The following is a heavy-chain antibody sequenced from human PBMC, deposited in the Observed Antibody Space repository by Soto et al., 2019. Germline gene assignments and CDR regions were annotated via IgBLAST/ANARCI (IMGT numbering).Heavy chain of an antibody. CDR1: GYTFTSYG. V-gene: IGHV1-18*01. D-gene: IGHD3-10*01. Sequence: GPSVKVSCKASGYTFTSYGISWVRQAPGQGLEWTGWISAYNGNTNYAQKLQGRVTMTTDTSTSTAYMELRSLRSDDTAVYYCARGDLYYYGSGSYAFDSWGQGTLVTSPQ. CDR2: ISAYNGNT. J-gene: IGHJ4*02. CDR3: ARGDLYYYGSGSYAFDS.